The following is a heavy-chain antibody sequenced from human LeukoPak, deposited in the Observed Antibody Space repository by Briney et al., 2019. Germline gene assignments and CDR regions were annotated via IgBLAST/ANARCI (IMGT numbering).Heavy chain of an antibody. V-gene: IGHV1-2*06. J-gene: IGHJ4*02. CDR2: LNPNYRDT. CDR3: AREYCSGGSCYWNY. CDR1: GYSIAGYY. D-gene: IGHD2-15*01. Sequence: ASVKVSCKNPGYSIAGYYIHWVRQAPGQGLEWMGRLNPNYRDTNFAQRFQGRVTMTRDTTITTAFMELNNLRSDDTAIYYCAREYCSGGSCYWNYWGQGTLVTVSS.